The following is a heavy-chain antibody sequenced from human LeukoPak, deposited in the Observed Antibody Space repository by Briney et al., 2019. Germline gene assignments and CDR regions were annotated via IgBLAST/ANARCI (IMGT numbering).Heavy chain of an antibody. Sequence: SETLSLTCTVSGGSISSYYWSWIRQPPGKGLEWIGYIYYSGSTNYNPSLKSRVTISVDTSKNQFSLKLSSVTAADTAVYYCARALRFLEWGVYYYMDVWGKGTTVTVSS. CDR2: IYYSGST. CDR3: ARALRFLEWGVYYYMDV. J-gene: IGHJ6*03. CDR1: GGSISSYY. D-gene: IGHD3-3*01. V-gene: IGHV4-59*01.